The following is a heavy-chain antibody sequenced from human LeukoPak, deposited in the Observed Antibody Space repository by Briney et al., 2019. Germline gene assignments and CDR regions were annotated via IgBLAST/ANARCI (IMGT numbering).Heavy chain of an antibody. CDR3: ASGGSGWYIGVHGY. J-gene: IGHJ4*02. D-gene: IGHD6-19*01. V-gene: IGHV3-53*01. Sequence: GGSLRLSCAASGFTVSSNYMSWVRQAPGKGLEWVSVIYSGGSTYYADSVKGRFTISRDNSKNTLYLQMNSLRAEDTAVYYCASGGSGWYIGVHGYWGQGTLVTVSS. CDR1: GFTVSSNY. CDR2: IYSGGST.